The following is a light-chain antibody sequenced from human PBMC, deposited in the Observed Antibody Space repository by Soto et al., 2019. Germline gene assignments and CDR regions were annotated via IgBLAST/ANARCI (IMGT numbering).Light chain of an antibody. CDR1: NIGSKR. V-gene: IGLV3-21*02. Sequence: SYELTQPPSVSVATGQTARITCGGNNIGSKRVHWYQQKPGQAPVLVVFDDRDRPSGIPERFSGSNSGNTATLTISGVGAGDEADYYCQVWDGFSDHYVFGTGTKVTVL. CDR2: DDR. J-gene: IGLJ1*01. CDR3: QVWDGFSDHYV.